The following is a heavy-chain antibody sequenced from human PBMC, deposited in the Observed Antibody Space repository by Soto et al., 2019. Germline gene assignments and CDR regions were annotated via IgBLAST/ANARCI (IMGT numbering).Heavy chain of an antibody. J-gene: IGHJ4*02. CDR2: IYSGGST. V-gene: IGHV3-53*01. Sequence: PGGSLRLSCAASGFTVSSNYMSWVRQAPGKGLEWVSVIYSGGSTYYADSGKGRFTISRDNSKNTLYLQMNSLRAEDTALYYCASTSSGCTKYYFDYWGQGTLFTVSS. CDR1: GFTVSSNY. CDR3: ASTSSGCTKYYFDY. D-gene: IGHD6-19*01.